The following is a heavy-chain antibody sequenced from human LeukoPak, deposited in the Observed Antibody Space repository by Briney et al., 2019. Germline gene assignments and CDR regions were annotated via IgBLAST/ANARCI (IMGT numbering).Heavy chain of an antibody. J-gene: IGHJ6*03. CDR3: ARCGTNNRGYHYMDD. CDR1: GESISSFY. Sequence: SETLSLTCTVSGESISSFYWSWIRQSPGKGREWLGFLYSSGRNTYNTYLGGRVNISAETSKSQLSLNLTSVTAADTAVYYCARCGTNNRGYHYMDDWGNGTTVTVSS. CDR2: LYSSGRN. V-gene: IGHV4-59*01. D-gene: IGHD2/OR15-2a*01.